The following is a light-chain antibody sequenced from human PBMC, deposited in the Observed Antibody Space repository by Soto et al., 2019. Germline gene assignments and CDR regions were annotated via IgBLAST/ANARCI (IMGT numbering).Light chain of an antibody. CDR2: DAS. Sequence: EIVLSQSPATLSLSPGGRATLSCKASQSINIFLAWYQQKPGQAPRLLIYDASRRATGIPARFSGSGSGTDFALTSNSLEPEDSALYYCQQRYNWPRVTFGGGTKVEI. V-gene: IGKV3-11*01. J-gene: IGKJ4*01. CDR1: QSINIF. CDR3: QQRYNWPRVT.